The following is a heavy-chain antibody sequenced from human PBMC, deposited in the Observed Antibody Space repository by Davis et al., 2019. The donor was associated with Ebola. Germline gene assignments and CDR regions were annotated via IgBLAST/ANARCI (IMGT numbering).Heavy chain of an antibody. CDR1: NYTFTSYG. J-gene: IGHJ6*02. CDR2: ISAYKGNT. Sequence: AASVKVSCKASNYTFTSYGISWVRQAPGQGLEWMGWISAYKGNTNYAQKFLGRVTMTTDTSTSTAYMELRSLRSDTTAVYYCARDHFTAAAGISGMDVWGQGTTVTVSS. D-gene: IGHD6-13*01. CDR3: ARDHFTAAAGISGMDV. V-gene: IGHV1-18*01.